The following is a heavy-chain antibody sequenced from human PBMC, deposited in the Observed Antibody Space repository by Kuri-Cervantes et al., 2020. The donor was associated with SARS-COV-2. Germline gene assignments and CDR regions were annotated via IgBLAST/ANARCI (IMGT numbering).Heavy chain of an antibody. Sequence: SEPLSLTCAVYGGSFSGYYWSWIRQSPGKGLEWFGEINHSGSTNYNPSLKSRVSTSVETSKIQLSLRLSSVTAADTAVYYCARGSGNEDYYYRMDVWGQGTTVTVSS. J-gene: IGHJ6*02. CDR1: GGSFSGYY. CDR2: INHSGST. D-gene: IGHD4-23*01. CDR3: ARGSGNEDYYYRMDV. V-gene: IGHV4-34*01.